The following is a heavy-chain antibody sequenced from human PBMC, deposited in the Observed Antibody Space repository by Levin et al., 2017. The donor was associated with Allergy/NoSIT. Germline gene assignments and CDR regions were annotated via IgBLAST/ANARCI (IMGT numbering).Heavy chain of an antibody. CDR1: GFTFDDYA. Sequence: GGSLRLSCAASGFTFDDYAMHWVRQAPGKGLEWVSGISWNSGSIGYADSVKGRFTISRDNAKNSLYLQMNSLRAEDTALYYCAKDREEWELTGHWFDPWGQGTLVTVSS. V-gene: IGHV3-9*01. CDR2: ISWNSGSI. J-gene: IGHJ5*02. CDR3: AKDREEWELTGHWFDP. D-gene: IGHD1-26*01.